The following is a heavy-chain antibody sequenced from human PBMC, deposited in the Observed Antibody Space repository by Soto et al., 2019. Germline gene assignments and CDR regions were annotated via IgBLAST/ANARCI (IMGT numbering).Heavy chain of an antibody. J-gene: IGHJ4*02. CDR3: ARWGTTGGLDV. D-gene: IGHD3-16*01. V-gene: IGHV3-33*05. CDR1: GFTFRSYV. Sequence: QVQLVESGGGVVQPGTSLRLSWVGSGFTFRSYVIHWVRQAPGKGLEWVALTSYDGSNSFYGDSVKGRFTISRDNSRNTVELQMDSLRLEDTALYYCARWGTTGGLDVWGQGTLVSVSS. CDR2: TSYDGSNS.